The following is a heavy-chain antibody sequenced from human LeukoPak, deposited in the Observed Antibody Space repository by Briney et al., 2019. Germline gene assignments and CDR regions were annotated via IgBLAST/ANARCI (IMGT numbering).Heavy chain of an antibody. Sequence: GGSLRLSCAASGFTISNYAMSWVRQAPGKGLEWVSGISESDGSTYYADSVKCRFTIARHNSKNTLYLQMNSLRAEDTAVYYCAKVPLGSASYFPYYYYMDVWGKGTTVTVSS. D-gene: IGHD1-26*01. V-gene: IGHV3-23*01. CDR2: ISESDGST. CDR1: GFTISNYA. CDR3: AKVPLGSASYFPYYYYMDV. J-gene: IGHJ6*03.